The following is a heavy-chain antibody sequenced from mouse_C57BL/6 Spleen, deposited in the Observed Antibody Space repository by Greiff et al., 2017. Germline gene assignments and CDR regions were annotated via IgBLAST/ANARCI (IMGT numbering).Heavy chain of an antibody. Sequence: QVQLQQSGPELVKPGASVTISCKASGYTFTDYYINWVKQRPGQGLEWIGWSYPGRGNTKYNEKFKGKATLTVDTSSSTAYMQLSSLTSEDSAVYFCTRDIDYGSSGAMDYWGQGTSVTVSS. V-gene: IGHV1-84*01. CDR1: GYTFTDYY. CDR2: SYPGRGNT. D-gene: IGHD1-1*01. CDR3: TRDIDYGSSGAMDY. J-gene: IGHJ4*01.